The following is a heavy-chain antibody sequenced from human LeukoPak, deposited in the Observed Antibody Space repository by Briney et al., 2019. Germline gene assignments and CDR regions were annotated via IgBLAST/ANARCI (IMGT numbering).Heavy chain of an antibody. J-gene: IGHJ5*02. CDR3: ARQREYYDILTGYKPPVAFDP. CDR1: GGSISSYY. D-gene: IGHD3-9*01. CDR2: IYYSGST. Sequence: SETLSLTCTVSGGSISSYYWGRIRQPPGKGLEWIGSIYYSGSTYYNPSLKSRVTISVDTSKNQFSLKLSSVTAADTAVYYCARQREYYDILTGYKPPVAFDPWGQGTLVTVSS. V-gene: IGHV4-39*01.